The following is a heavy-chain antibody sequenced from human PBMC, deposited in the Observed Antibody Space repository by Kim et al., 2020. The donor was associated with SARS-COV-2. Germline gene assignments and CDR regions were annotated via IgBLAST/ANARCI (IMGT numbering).Heavy chain of an antibody. V-gene: IGHV3-49*04. D-gene: IGHD6-6*01. CDR1: GFAFYDYA. CDR3: ARGARPVFRA. CDR2: IKSRLHGGTI. Sequence: GGSLRLSCTASGFAFYDYAMSWVRQAPGKGLEWVAFIKSRLHGGTIEYAASVKCRFSISRDDSKHIAYLQMNSLKIEDTAIYYCARGARPVFRAWGQVAL. J-gene: IGHJ5*02.